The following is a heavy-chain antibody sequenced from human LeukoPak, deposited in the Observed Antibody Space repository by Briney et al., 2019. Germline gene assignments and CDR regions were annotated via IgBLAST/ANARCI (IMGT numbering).Heavy chain of an antibody. CDR2: ISSSSSTI. D-gene: IGHD6-6*01. J-gene: IGHJ4*02. V-gene: IGHV3-48*04. Sequence: GSLRLSCAASGFTFSSYSMNWVRQAPGKGLEWVSYISSSSSTIYYADSVKGRFTISRDNAKNSVYLQMNSLRAEDTAVYYCARGHSSSSFDYWGQGTLVTVSS. CDR1: GFTFSSYS. CDR3: ARGHSSSSFDY.